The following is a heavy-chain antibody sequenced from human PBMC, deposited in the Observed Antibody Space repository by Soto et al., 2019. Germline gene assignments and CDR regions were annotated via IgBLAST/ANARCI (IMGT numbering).Heavy chain of an antibody. D-gene: IGHD5-18*01. V-gene: IGHV1-46*01. CDR3: ARDGDPSYGDYYYGMDV. CDR1: GYTFTSYY. Sequence: ASVKVSCKASGYTFTSYYMHWVRQAPGQGLEWMGIINPSGGSTSYAQKFQGRVTMTRDTSTSTVYMELSRLRSDDTAVYYCARDGDPSYGDYYYGMDVWGQGTTVTVSS. J-gene: IGHJ6*02. CDR2: INPSGGST.